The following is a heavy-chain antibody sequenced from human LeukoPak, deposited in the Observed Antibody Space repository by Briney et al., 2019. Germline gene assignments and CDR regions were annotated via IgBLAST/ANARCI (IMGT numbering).Heavy chain of an antibody. CDR2: IYHSGST. D-gene: IGHD2-21*02. CDR3: ASSGVTAIALGFDP. V-gene: IGHV4-38-2*02. CDR1: GYSISSGYY. J-gene: IGHJ5*02. Sequence: PSETLSLTCTVSGYSISSGYYWGWIRQPPGKGLEWIGEIYHSGSTNYNPSLKSRVTISVDKSKNQFSLKLSSVTAADTAVYYCASSGVTAIALGFDPWGQGTLVTVSS.